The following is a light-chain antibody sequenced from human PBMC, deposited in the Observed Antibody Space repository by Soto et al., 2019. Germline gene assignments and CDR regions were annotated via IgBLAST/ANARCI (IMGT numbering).Light chain of an antibody. V-gene: IGLV1-47*01. CDR1: SSNIGNNH. Sequence: QPVLTQPPSASGTPGQRVTVSCSGSSSNIGNNHVYWYQQVPPTAPKLLIYRNNQRPSGVPDRFSGSKSGTSASLDISGLRSEDEAHYYCATWDDNLSGVVFGGGTKLTVL. J-gene: IGLJ2*01. CDR3: ATWDDNLSGVV. CDR2: RNN.